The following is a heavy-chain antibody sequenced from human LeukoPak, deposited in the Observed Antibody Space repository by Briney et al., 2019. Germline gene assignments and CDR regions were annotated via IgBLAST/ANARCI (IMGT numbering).Heavy chain of an antibody. D-gene: IGHD1-14*01. V-gene: IGHV3-33*01. CDR1: GFTFSSYG. CDR3: ARVSGTYFDH. CDR2: IWCDATKY. Sequence: GGSLRLSCAASGFTFSSYGMHWVRQTPGKGLEWVALIWCDATKYYYTDSVKGRFTISRDNSKNTLYLQMNSLRAEDTAVYYCARVSGTYFDHWGQGTLVTVSS. J-gene: IGHJ4*02.